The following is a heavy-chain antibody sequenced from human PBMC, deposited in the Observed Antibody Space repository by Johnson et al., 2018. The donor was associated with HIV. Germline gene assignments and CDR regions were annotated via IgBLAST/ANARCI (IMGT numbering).Heavy chain of an antibody. D-gene: IGHD2-15*01. V-gene: IGHV3-20*04. J-gene: IGHJ3*02. CDR2: INWSGGNT. CDR1: GFTFDDYD. CDR3: ARDKGGGSDAFDI. Sequence: VQLVESGGGVVRPGGSLRLSCVASGFTFDDYDMTWVRQAPGKGLEWVSGINWSGGNTDYADSVKGLFTISRDNAKNSLYLQMNSLRAEDTAVYYCARDKGGGSDAFDIWGQGTMVTVSS.